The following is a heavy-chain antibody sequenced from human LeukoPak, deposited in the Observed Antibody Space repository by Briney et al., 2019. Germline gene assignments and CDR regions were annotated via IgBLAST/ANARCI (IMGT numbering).Heavy chain of an antibody. CDR3: ARQYSSSWRSYFDY. V-gene: IGHV1-2*02. D-gene: IGHD6-13*01. Sequence: ASVKVSCKASGYTFTGYYMHWVRQASGQGLEWMGWINPNSGGTNYAQKFQGRVTMTRDTSISTAYMELSRLRSDDTAVYYCARQYSSSWRSYFDYWGQGTLVTVSS. J-gene: IGHJ4*03. CDR1: GYTFTGYY. CDR2: INPNSGGT.